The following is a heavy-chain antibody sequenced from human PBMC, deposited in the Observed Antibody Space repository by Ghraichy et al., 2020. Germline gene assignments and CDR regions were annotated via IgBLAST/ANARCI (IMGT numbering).Heavy chain of an antibody. D-gene: IGHD3-10*01. CDR2: IKQDGSEK. J-gene: IGHJ3*02. Sequence: LSLTCAASGFTFSSYWMNWVRQAPGKGLEWVANIKQDGSEKYYVDSVKGRFTISRDNAKNSLFLQMNSLRAEETAVFYCPRGIAMVRGVMSDAFDIWGQGTMVTVSS. CDR3: PRGIAMVRGVMSDAFDI. CDR1: GFTFSSYW. V-gene: IGHV3-7*01.